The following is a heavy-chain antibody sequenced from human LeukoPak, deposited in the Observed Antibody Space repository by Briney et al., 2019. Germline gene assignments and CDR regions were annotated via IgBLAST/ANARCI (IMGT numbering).Heavy chain of an antibody. CDR1: GYSISSGYY. J-gene: IGHJ4*02. Sequence: SETLSLTCTVSGYSISSGYYWGWIRQPPGKGLEWIGSIYHSGSTYYNPSLKSRVTISVDTSKNQFSVNLSSVTAADTAVYYCARSPNSGYYSYFDYWGQGTLVTVSS. V-gene: IGHV4-38-2*02. CDR3: ARSPNSGYYSYFDY. CDR2: IYHSGST. D-gene: IGHD3-22*01.